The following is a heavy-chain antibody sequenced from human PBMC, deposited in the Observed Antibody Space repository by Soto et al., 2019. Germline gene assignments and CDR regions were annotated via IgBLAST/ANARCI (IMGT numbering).Heavy chain of an antibody. CDR2: IWYDGSNK. D-gene: IGHD6-13*01. V-gene: IGHV3-33*01. Sequence: PGGSLRLSCAASGFTFSSYGMHWVRQAPGKGLEWVAVIWYDGSNKYYADSVKGRFTISRDNSKNTLYLQMNSLRAEDTAVYYCARDSTQQIYYYYGMDVWGQGTTVTVSS. CDR3: ARDSTQQIYYYYGMDV. J-gene: IGHJ6*02. CDR1: GFTFSSYG.